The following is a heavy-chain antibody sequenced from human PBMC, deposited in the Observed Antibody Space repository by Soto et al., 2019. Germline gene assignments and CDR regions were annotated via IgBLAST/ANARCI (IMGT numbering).Heavy chain of an antibody. J-gene: IGHJ4*02. Sequence: QVPLVESGGGLVKPGGSLRLSCAASGFTFRDYYMSWIRQAPGKGLEWVSYISAGSSDTNYADSVKGRFTISRDNAKNSLYLQMNSLRVDDTAVYYCAREGGYSSSWFNWGQGTLVTVSS. V-gene: IGHV3-11*05. CDR2: ISAGSSDT. CDR3: AREGGYSSSWFN. CDR1: GFTFRDYY. D-gene: IGHD6-13*01.